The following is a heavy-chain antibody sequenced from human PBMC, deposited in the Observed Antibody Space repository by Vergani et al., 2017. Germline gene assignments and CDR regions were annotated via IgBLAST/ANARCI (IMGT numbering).Heavy chain of an antibody. J-gene: IGHJ4*02. CDR1: GFTFTDAW. CDR2: IRNKANSYTT. Sequence: EVQLVESGGGLVKSGGSLRLSCVASGFTFTDAWMSWVRQAPGKGLEWISHIRNKANSYTTEYAPSVKGRFIISRDDSRNTLYLDVISLETEDTAVYYCTTDLATPSPPDGRDYFDHWGQGTLVTVSS. D-gene: IGHD2-21*01. V-gene: IGHV3-15*05. CDR3: TTDLATPSPPDGRDYFDH.